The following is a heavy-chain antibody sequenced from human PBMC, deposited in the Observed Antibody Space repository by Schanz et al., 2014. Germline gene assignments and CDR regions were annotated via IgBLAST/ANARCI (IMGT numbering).Heavy chain of an antibody. J-gene: IGHJ5*01. CDR2: ISASGGTT. V-gene: IGHV3-23*01. Sequence: EVHLLESGGGLVPPGGSLRLSCAASGFNFSDYAMCWVRQAPGKGLEWVSAISASGGTTYYADSVKGRFTISRDNSKNTLYLQMNSLRAEDTAVYYCAKTPREYCNYDSCPNWFDSWGQGTLVTASS. CDR3: AKTPREYCNYDSCPNWFDS. D-gene: IGHD2-15*01. CDR1: GFNFSDYA.